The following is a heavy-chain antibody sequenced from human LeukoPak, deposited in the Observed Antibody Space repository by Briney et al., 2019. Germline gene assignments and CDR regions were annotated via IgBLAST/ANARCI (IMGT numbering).Heavy chain of an antibody. V-gene: IGHV3-23*01. J-gene: IGHJ3*02. CDR3: AREANYGEDAFDI. CDR2: IGGSGFST. D-gene: IGHD5-24*01. CDR1: GFIFSTHS. Sequence: GGSLRLSCAASGFIFSTHSINWVRQAPGKGLEWVSAIGGSGFSTSYADSVKGRFTISRDNSKNAVYLQMNSLRAEDTAVYYCAREANYGEDAFDIWGQGTMVTVSS.